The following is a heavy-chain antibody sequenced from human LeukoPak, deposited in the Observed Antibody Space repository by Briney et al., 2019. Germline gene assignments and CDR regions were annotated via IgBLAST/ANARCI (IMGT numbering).Heavy chain of an antibody. CDR3: ARRRNWRVDY. CDR2: INHSGST. Sequence: PSETLSLTCTVSGGSISSGSYYWSWIRQPPGKGLEWIGEINHSGSTNYNPSLKSRVTISVDTSKNQFSLKLSSVTAADTAVYYCARRRNWRVDYWGQGTLVTVSS. CDR1: GGSISSGSYY. V-gene: IGHV4-39*07. J-gene: IGHJ4*02. D-gene: IGHD1-1*01.